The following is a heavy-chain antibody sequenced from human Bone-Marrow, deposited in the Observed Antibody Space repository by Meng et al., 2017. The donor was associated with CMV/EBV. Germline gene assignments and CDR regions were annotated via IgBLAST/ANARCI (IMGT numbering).Heavy chain of an antibody. CDR3: ARDFNYDSSGYYFGGV. CDR2: IIPIFGTA. D-gene: IGHD3-22*01. V-gene: IGHV1-69*01. J-gene: IGHJ4*02. CDR1: GGTFSSYA. Sequence: GGTFSSYAISWVRQAPGQGLEWMGGIIPIFGTANYAQKFQGRVTITADESTSTAYMELSSLRSEDTAVYYCARDFNYDSSGYYFGGVWGQGTLVTVS.